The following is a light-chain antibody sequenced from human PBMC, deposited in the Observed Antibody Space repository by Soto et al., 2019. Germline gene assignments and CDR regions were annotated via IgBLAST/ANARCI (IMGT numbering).Light chain of an antibody. Sequence: EIVLTQSPGTLSLSPGERATLSCRASQSVSSSYLAWYQQKPGQAPRLLIYGASTRPTGIPDRFSGSGSGTEFTLTISSLQSEDFAVYYCQQYDTWPLTFGGGTKVEIK. CDR2: GAS. CDR3: QQYDTWPLT. CDR1: QSVSSSY. V-gene: IGKV3-20*01. J-gene: IGKJ4*01.